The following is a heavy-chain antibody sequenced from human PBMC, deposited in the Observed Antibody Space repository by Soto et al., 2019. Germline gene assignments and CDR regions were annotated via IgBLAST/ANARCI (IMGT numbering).Heavy chain of an antibody. V-gene: IGHV4-59*01. Sequence: QVQLQESGPGLVKPSETLSLTCTVSGGSISSYYWSWIRQPPGKGLEWIGYIYYSGSTNYNPSLKSRVPRSVDTSKNQFSLKLSSVTAADTAVYYCARGLPGPDYWGQGTLVTVSS. CDR1: GGSISSYY. CDR3: ARGLPGPDY. J-gene: IGHJ4*02. CDR2: IYYSGST. D-gene: IGHD4-17*01.